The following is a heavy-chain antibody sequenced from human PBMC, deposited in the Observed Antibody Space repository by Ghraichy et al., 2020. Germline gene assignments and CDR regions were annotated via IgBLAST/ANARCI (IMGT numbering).Heavy chain of an antibody. D-gene: IGHD3-10*01. CDR1: GFTFDDYA. V-gene: IGHV3-9*01. Sequence: SLRLSCTASGFTFDDYAMHWVRQAPGKGLEWVSGITWNSGNIGYADSVEGRFTISRDNAKNSLYLQMNSLRAEDTALYYCAKVHYGSGSYYNGAFDYWGQGTLVTVSS. CDR3: AKVHYGSGSYYNGAFDY. J-gene: IGHJ4*02. CDR2: ITWNSGNI.